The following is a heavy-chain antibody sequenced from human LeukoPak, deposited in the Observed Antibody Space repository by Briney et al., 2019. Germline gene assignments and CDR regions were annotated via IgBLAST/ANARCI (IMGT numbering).Heavy chain of an antibody. V-gene: IGHV3-74*01. J-gene: IGHJ4*02. D-gene: IGHD1-20*01. CDR2: MNREGSII. Sequence: GGSLRLSCAASGFTFSNSYMHWVRQAPGKGLEWLSYMNREGSIIGHADSVRGRFTMSRDNPRDTLHLQMNSLRDDDTAVYFCVRGTTNWYGVDYWGRGTLVTVSS. CDR3: VRGTTNWYGVDY. CDR1: GFTFSNSY.